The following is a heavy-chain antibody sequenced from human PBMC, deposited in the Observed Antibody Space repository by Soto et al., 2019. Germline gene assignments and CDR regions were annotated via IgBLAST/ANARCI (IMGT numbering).Heavy chain of an antibody. CDR3: ARDGKGSYYYGSGSYYVDY. CDR1: GGSIGSSSYY. D-gene: IGHD3-10*01. Sequence: PSETLSLTCTVSGGSIGSSSYYWGWIRQSPGKGLEWIGSIYYSGSTYYNPSLKSRVTISVDTSKNQFSLKLSSVTAADTAVYYCARDGKGSYYYGSGSYYVDYWGQGTLVTVSS. V-gene: IGHV4-39*02. J-gene: IGHJ4*02. CDR2: IYYSGST.